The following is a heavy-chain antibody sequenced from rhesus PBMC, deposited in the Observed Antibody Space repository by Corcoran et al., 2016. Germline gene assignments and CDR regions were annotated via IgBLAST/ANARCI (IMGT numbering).Heavy chain of an antibody. D-gene: IGHD6S26*01. CDR3: AAEFSSGWS. CDR2: IHRGYGST. J-gene: IGHJ4*01. CDR1: GYMCTRKV. Sequence: QEQLVQSGDEVKKPGASVKVSCKAYGYMCTRKVISWLRQAPGQGVEGMGGIHRGYGSTSYAQKFQGRVSITADMSTSTVYMELSSLRSEDMAVYYCAAEFSSGWSWGQGVLVTVSS. V-gene: IGHV1-70*01.